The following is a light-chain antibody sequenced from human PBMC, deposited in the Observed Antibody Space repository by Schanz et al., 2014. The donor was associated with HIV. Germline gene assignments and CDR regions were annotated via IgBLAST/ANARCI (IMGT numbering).Light chain of an antibody. CDR2: LNSDGSH. V-gene: IGLV4-69*02. CDR1: SGHRTYA. J-gene: IGLJ2*01. CDR3: QTWGTGIVV. Sequence: QLVLTQSPSAPASLGASVKLTCTLDSGHRTYAIAWHQQQPEKGPRYLMNLNSDGSHSKGDGIPDRFSGSSSGAERYLTISSLQSEDEADYYCQTWGTGIVVFGGGTKLTVL.